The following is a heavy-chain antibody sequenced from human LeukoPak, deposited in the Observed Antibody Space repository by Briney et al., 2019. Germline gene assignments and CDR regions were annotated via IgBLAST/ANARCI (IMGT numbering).Heavy chain of an antibody. CDR2: ISSSGGPI. D-gene: IGHD6-13*01. CDR1: GFTFSSYS. V-gene: IGHV3-48*02. Sequence: GGSLRLSCAASGFTFSSYSMNWVRQAPGKGLEWVSYISSSGGPIFYADSVKGRFTISRDNAKNSLYLEMNSLRDEDTAVYYCARVIRVAATAPNFDCWGQGTLVTVSS. J-gene: IGHJ4*02. CDR3: ARVIRVAATAPNFDC.